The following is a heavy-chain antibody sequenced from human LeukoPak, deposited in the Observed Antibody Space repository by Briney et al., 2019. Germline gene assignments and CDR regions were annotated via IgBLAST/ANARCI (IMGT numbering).Heavy chain of an antibody. J-gene: IGHJ4*02. Sequence: GGSLRLSCAASGFTFSSYAMHWVRQAPGKGLEWVAVISYDGSNKYYADSVKGRFTISRDNSKNTLYLQMNSLRAEDTAVYYCARDSGHIVVVTVIDYWGQGTLVTVSS. CDR3: ARDSGHIVVVTVIDY. D-gene: IGHD2-21*02. CDR2: ISYDGSNK. V-gene: IGHV3-30*04. CDR1: GFTFSSYA.